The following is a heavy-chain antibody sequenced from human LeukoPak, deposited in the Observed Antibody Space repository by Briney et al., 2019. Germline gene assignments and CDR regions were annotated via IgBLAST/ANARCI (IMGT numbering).Heavy chain of an antibody. CDR2: INGGGNTT. Sequence: GGFLRLSCAASGFAFSSFAMGWVRQSPGKGLEWLSTINGGGNTTFYSDSVRGRFTISRDNSKNTLYLHMDSLRPDDTAIYYCTKELHVAVAVADYYYLYMDAWGRGTAVTVSS. CDR3: TKELHVAVAVADYYYLYMDA. J-gene: IGHJ6*03. D-gene: IGHD6-19*01. CDR1: GFAFSSFA. V-gene: IGHV3-23*01.